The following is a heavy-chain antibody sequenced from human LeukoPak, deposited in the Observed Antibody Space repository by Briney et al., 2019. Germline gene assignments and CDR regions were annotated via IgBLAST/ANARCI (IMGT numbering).Heavy chain of an antibody. V-gene: IGHV6-1*01. D-gene: IGHD2-15*01. CDR2: TYYSSEWHH. Sequence: SQTLSLTCAVSGDSFFWNSVAWNWIRQSPSRGLEWLGRTYYSSEWHHDYAVSVKSRINITADTFKSQFSLHLNTVTPEDTADYFCARVRYCGGGTCYHFDSWGQGTLVTVSS. CDR3: ARVRYCGGGTCYHFDS. J-gene: IGHJ4*02. CDR1: GDSFFWNSVA.